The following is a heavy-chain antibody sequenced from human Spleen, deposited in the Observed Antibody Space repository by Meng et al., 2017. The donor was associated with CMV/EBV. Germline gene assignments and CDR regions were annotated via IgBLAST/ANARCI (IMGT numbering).Heavy chain of an antibody. CDR1: GFAFSTYE. CDR2: ISSGGSTM. Sequence: GGSLRLSCAASGFAFSTYEMNWVRQAPGKGLEWVSYISSGGSTMFYADSVKGRFTISRDNAKNSLYLQMNSLRADDTAVYYCARDYYYGSGSYYYWGQGTLVTVSS. J-gene: IGHJ4*02. V-gene: IGHV3-48*03. CDR3: ARDYYYGSGSYYY. D-gene: IGHD3-10*01.